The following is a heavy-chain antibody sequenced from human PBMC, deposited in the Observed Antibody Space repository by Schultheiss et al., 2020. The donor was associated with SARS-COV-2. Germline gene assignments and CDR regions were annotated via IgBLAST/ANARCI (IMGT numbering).Heavy chain of an antibody. D-gene: IGHD3-10*01. CDR1: GGSITSGGYY. CDR3: ARSTYYYGSGSYYGGWYFDL. V-gene: IGHV4-31*03. J-gene: IGHJ2*01. Sequence: SQTLSLTCTVSGGSITSGGYYWSWIRQPPGKGLEWIGYIYYSGSTNYNPSLKSRVTISVDTSKNQFSLKLSSVTAADTAVYYCARSTYYYGSGSYYGGWYFDLWGRGTLVTVSS. CDR2: IYYSGST.